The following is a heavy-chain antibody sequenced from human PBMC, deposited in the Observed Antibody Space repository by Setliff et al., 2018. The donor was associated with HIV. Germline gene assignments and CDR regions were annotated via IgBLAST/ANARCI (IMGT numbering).Heavy chain of an antibody. D-gene: IGHD4-17*01. CDR2: IYTSGST. CDR1: GGSISSGSYY. CDR3: ARDYAGYFDY. J-gene: IGHJ4*02. V-gene: IGHV4-61*09. Sequence: PSETLSLTCTVSGGSISSGSYYWSWIRQPAGKGLEWIGHIYTSGSTNYNPSLKSRVTISVDTSKNQFSLKLSSVTAADTAVYYCARDYAGYFDYWGQGTRVTVSS.